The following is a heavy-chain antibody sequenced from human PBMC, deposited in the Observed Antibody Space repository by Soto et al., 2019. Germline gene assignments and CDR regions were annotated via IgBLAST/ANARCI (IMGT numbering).Heavy chain of an antibody. CDR2: IYYSGST. Sequence: TSETLSLTCTVSGGSISSYYWSWIRQPPGKGLEWIGYIYYSGSTNYNPSLKSRVTISVDTSKNQFSLKLSSVTAADTAVYYCARNADYSMYYFDYWNQGTLVTVSS. J-gene: IGHJ4*02. V-gene: IGHV4-59*01. CDR1: GGSISSYY. CDR3: ARNADYSMYYFDY. D-gene: IGHD2-21*01.